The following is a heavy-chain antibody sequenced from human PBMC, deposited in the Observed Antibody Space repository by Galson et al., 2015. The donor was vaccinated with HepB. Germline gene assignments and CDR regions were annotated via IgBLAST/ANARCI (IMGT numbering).Heavy chain of an antibody. CDR3: TTDRATVTTGFDY. J-gene: IGHJ4*02. CDR2: IKSKTDGETA. D-gene: IGHD4-17*01. V-gene: IGHV3-15*01. Sequence: SLRLSCAASGFAFNKAWMSWVRQAPGKGLEWVGRIKSKTDGETADYAAPVKGRFTISRDDSENTLFLQMNTLQTDDTAVYHCTTDRATVTTGFDYWGQGTLVTVSS. CDR1: GFAFNKAW.